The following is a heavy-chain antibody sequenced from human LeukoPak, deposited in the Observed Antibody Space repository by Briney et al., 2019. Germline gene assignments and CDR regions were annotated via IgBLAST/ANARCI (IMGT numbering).Heavy chain of an antibody. CDR2: IIPLFRTA. J-gene: IGHJ3*02. CDR3: ATNYEILSGYPKNYYFHI. CDR1: GGTFSSYA. V-gene: IGHV1-69*06. Sequence: SVKVSCKASGGTFSSYAISWVRQAPGQGPEWMGGIIPLFRTANYAQKFQGRVTITADRSTNTAFMELSSLRSEDTAMYYCATNYEILSGYPKNYYFHIWGQGTMVTVSS. D-gene: IGHD3-9*01.